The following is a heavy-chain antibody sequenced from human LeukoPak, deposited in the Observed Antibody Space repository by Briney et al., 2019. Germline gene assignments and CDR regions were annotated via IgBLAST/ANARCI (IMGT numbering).Heavy chain of an antibody. D-gene: IGHD3-3*01. Sequence: KPSETLSLTCAVYGGSFSGYYWSWIRQPPGKGLEWIGEINHSGSTNYNPSLKSRVTISVDTSKNQFSLKLSSVTAADTAVYYRARRRGGVRFLEWFHFDYWGQGTLVTVSS. V-gene: IGHV4-34*01. J-gene: IGHJ4*02. CDR1: GGSFSGYY. CDR3: ARRRGGVRFLEWFHFDY. CDR2: INHSGST.